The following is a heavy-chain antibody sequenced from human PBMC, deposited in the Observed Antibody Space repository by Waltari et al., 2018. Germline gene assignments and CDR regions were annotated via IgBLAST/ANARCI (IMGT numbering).Heavy chain of an antibody. V-gene: IGHV4-38-2*02. D-gene: IGHD3-22*01. CDR3: AREYYYDSSGYLSDY. CDR2: IYHSGST. Sequence: QVQLQESGPGLVKPSETLSLTCTVSGYSISSGYYWGWIRQPPGKGLEWIGSIYHSGSTYYNPSLKSRVTISVDTSKDQFSLKLSSVTAADTAVYYCAREYYYDSSGYLSDYWGQGTLVTVSS. J-gene: IGHJ4*02. CDR1: GYSISSGYY.